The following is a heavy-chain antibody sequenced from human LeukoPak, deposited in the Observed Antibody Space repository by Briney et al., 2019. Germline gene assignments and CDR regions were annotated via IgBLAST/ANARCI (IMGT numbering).Heavy chain of an antibody. V-gene: IGHV4-59*01. CDR3: ARYFAVAGCFDY. J-gene: IGHJ4*02. Sequence: SDSLSLTCTVSGGSISIYYWSFIRQPPGPPLAWIGYIYYSGSTNYNPSLKSRVTISVDTSKNQFSLKLSSVTAADTAVYYCARYFAVAGCFDYWGQGTLVTVSS. CDR2: IYYSGST. CDR1: GGSISIYY. D-gene: IGHD6-19*01.